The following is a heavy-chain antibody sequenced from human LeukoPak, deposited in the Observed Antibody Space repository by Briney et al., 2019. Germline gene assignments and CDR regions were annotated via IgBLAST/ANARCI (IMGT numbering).Heavy chain of an antibody. Sequence: SGTLSLTCTVSGGSINSRTYYWGWIRQPPWKGLEWIGNIYYSGSTFYNPSLKSRITISIDTSNNEFSLKLSSVTAADTAVYYCARIYYDSSGYYYEFDYWGQGTLVTVSS. V-gene: IGHV4-39*01. CDR1: GGSINSRTYY. D-gene: IGHD3-22*01. J-gene: IGHJ4*02. CDR2: IYYSGST. CDR3: ARIYYDSSGYYYEFDY.